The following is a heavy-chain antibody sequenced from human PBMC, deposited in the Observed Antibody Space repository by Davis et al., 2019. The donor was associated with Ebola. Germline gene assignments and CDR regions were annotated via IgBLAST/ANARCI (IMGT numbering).Heavy chain of an antibody. D-gene: IGHD4-17*01. CDR3: AKDSDYGDYAPLLDP. J-gene: IGHJ5*02. Sequence: GGSLRLSCAASGFTFSSYGMHWVRQAPGKGLEWVAVISYDGSNKYYADSVKGRLTISRDNSKNTLYLQMNSLRAEDTAVYYCAKDSDYGDYAPLLDPWGQGTLVTVSS. CDR2: ISYDGSNK. CDR1: GFTFSSYG. V-gene: IGHV3-30*18.